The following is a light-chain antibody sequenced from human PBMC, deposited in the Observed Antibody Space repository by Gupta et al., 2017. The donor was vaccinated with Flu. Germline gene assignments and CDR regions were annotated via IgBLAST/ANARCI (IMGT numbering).Light chain of an antibody. J-gene: IGLJ3*02. CDR1: SIDVGGYNY. V-gene: IGLV2-14*01. Sequence: VSWSPGESITISCTGTSIDVGGYNYVYWYQQHPGKAPKLMIYEVSNRPSGVSNRFSGSKSGNTASLTITGLQAEDEADYYCSSYKSSSTPLVFGGGTKLTVL. CDR2: EVS. CDR3: SSYKSSSTPLV.